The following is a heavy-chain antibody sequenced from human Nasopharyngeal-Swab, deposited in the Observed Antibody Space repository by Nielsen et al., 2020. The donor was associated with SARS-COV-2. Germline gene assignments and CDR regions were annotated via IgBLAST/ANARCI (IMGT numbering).Heavy chain of an antibody. J-gene: IGHJ5*02. CDR2: IYSGGST. CDR1: GFTVSSNY. Sequence: GESLKISCAASGFTVSSNYMSWVRQAPGKGLEWVSAIYSGGSTYYAAAVKCRFTITRNNTKNTLYLQMNSLRAEDTTVYYCARDIWFGDWGQGTLVTISS. CDR3: ARDIWFGD. V-gene: IGHV3-53*01.